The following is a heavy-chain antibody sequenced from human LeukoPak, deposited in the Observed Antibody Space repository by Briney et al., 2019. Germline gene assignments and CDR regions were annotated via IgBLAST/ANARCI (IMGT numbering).Heavy chain of an antibody. CDR3: ARPAYYDSSDFYY. V-gene: IGHV5-51*01. D-gene: IGHD3-22*01. CDR2: IYPGDSDT. J-gene: IGHJ4*02. Sequence: GESLKISCKGSGYSFTTHWIGWVRQMPGKGLEWMGIIYPGDSDTRYSPSFQGQVTISADKSINTAYLQWSSLKASDTAMYYCARPAYYDSSDFYYWGQGTLVTVSS. CDR1: GYSFTTHW.